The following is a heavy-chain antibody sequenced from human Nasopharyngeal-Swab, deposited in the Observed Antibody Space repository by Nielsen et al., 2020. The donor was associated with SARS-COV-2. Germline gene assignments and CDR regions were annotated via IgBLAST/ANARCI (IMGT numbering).Heavy chain of an antibody. J-gene: IGHJ3*02. CDR1: GGSISSGGYY. D-gene: IGHD3-3*01. V-gene: IGHV4-31*03. CDR3: ARARSSITIFGVVNPVDAFDI. CDR2: IYYSGST. Sequence: SETLSLTCTVSGGSISSGGYYWSWIRQHPGKGLEWIGYIYYSGSTYSNPSLKSRVTISVDTSKNQFSLKLSSVTAADTAVYYCARARSSITIFGVVNPVDAFDIWGQGTMVTVSS.